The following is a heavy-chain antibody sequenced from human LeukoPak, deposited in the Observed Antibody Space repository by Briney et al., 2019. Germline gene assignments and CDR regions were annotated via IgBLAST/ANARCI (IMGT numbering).Heavy chain of an antibody. J-gene: IGHJ6*03. Sequence: SETLSLTCTVSGGSVSNSYWTWIRQSAGKGLEWIGRMYSSGSSNYNPSLKSRTTMSVDTSKNEFSLKLTSVTAADTAVYYCARGGRYFYDYYMDVWGQGATVSVSS. V-gene: IGHV4-4*07. CDR2: MYSSGSS. CDR1: GGSVSNSY. D-gene: IGHD1-26*01. CDR3: ARGGRYFYDYYMDV.